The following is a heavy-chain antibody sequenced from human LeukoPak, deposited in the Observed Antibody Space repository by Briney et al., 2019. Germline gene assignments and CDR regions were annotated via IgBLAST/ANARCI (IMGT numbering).Heavy chain of an antibody. D-gene: IGHD3-22*01. V-gene: IGHV3-11*04. CDR1: GFTFSDYY. J-gene: IGHJ6*03. CDR2: ISSSGSTI. Sequence: KPGGSLRLSCAASGFTFSDYYMSWIRQAPGKGLEWVSYISSSGSTIYYADSVKGRFTISRDNAKNSLYLQMNSLRAEDTAVYYCARDRPYDDSSGYYHYYYYMDVWGKGTTVTVSS. CDR3: ARDRPYDDSSGYYHYYYYMDV.